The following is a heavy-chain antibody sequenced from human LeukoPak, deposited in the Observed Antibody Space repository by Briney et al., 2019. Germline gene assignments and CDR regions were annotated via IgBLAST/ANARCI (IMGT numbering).Heavy chain of an antibody. CDR3: AREYYYDSSGYHHY. CDR1: GYTFTSYG. CDR2: ISAYNGNT. V-gene: IGHV1-18*01. D-gene: IGHD3-22*01. J-gene: IGHJ4*02. Sequence: GASVKVSCKASGYTFTSYGISWVRQAPGQGLEWMGWISAYNGNTNYAQKLQGRVTMTTDTSTSTAYMELRSLRSDDTAVYYCAREYYYDSSGYHHYWGQGTLVTVSS.